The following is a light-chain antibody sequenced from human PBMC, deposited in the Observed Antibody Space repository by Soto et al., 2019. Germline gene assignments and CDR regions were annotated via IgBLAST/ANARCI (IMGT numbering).Light chain of an antibody. CDR1: QSVGSN. CDR3: QQYSNWPLLS. Sequence: EVFLTQSPATLSVSRWAVATLSWRASQSVGSNLDWYQQKPGQTPRVLIYGASTRAIGIPARFSGSGFGTEFTLTISSLQSEDFVVYYCQQYSNWPLLSFGGGTKVDIK. CDR2: GAS. J-gene: IGKJ4*01. V-gene: IGKV3-15*01.